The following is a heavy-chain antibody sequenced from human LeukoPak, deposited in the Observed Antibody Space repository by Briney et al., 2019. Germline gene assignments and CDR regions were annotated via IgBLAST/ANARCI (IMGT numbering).Heavy chain of an antibody. V-gene: IGHV4-59*01. CDR1: GGSISSYY. J-gene: IGHJ3*02. CDR2: IYYSGST. CDR3: ASTGYCSSTSCYPLDAFDI. D-gene: IGHD2-2*01. Sequence: PSETLSLTCTVSGGSISSYYWSWIRQPPGKGLEWIGYIYYSGSTNYNPSLKGRVTISVDTSKNQFSLKLSSVTAADTAVYYCASTGYCSSTSCYPLDAFDIWGQGTMVTVSS.